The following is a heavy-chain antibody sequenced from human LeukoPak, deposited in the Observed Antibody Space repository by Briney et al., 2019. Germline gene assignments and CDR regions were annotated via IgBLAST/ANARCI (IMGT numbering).Heavy chain of an antibody. V-gene: IGHV3-48*04. CDR1: GFNFNAYG. CDR3: ARDAAHFPL. CDR2: LSDSGRAI. D-gene: IGHD3-3*02. J-gene: IGHJ4*02. Sequence: GGSLTLSCVASGFNFNAYGMNWVRQAPGKGLEWLAFLSDSGRAIHYADSVKGRFTISRDNAKNSLYLQMNSLRAEDTAVYYCARDAAHFPLWGQGTLVTVSS.